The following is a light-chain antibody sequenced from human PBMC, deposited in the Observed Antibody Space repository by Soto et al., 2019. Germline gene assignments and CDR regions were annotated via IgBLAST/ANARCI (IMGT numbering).Light chain of an antibody. CDR2: SNN. CDR3: AAWDDSLNGVV. J-gene: IGLJ2*01. Sequence: QSVLTQPPPASGTPGQRVTISCSGSSSNIGSNTVNWYQQLPGTAPKLLIYSNNQRPSGVPDRFSGSKSGTSAFLAISGLQSEDEADYYCAAWDDSLNGVVFGGGTKLTVL. V-gene: IGLV1-44*01. CDR1: SSNIGSNT.